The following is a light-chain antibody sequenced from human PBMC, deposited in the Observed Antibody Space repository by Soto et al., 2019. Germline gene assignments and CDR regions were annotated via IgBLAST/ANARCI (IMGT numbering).Light chain of an antibody. CDR1: SSDVGLYDY. Sequence: QSALTQPRSVSGSPGQSVTISCTGTSSDVGLYDYVSWYQHHPGKAPKLIIYETDARPSGVSDRFSGSKSGNTASLTISGVQAEDEATYYCSAYRRGIIVFGGGTKLTVL. V-gene: IGLV2-11*01. CDR3: SAYRRGIIV. J-gene: IGLJ2*01. CDR2: ETD.